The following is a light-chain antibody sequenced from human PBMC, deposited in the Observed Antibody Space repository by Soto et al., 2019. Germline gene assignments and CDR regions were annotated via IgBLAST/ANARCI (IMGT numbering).Light chain of an antibody. CDR2: EVT. V-gene: IGLV2-23*02. CDR1: SDIGNYNL. Sequence: QSALTQHASVSGSPGQSVTISCSGSDIGNYNLVSWYQHLPGRAPKLLIFEVTMRPSGISDRFSGSKSASTASLTISGLQAEDEGDYYCASYAGSRTYVFGSGTKVTV. CDR3: ASYAGSRTYV. J-gene: IGLJ1*01.